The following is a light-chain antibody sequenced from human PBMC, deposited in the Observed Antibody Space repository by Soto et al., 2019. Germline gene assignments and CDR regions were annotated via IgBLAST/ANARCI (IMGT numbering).Light chain of an antibody. V-gene: IGKV1-39*01. CDR2: AAS. Sequence: DIQMTQSPSSLSASVGDRVTITCRATQSIYTYLSWYQQKPGKAPKLLISAASSLESGVPSRFSGSGSGTDFSLTISSLQPEDFATYYCQQTYSTPLTFGRGTKVDIK. CDR1: QSIYTY. CDR3: QQTYSTPLT. J-gene: IGKJ4*01.